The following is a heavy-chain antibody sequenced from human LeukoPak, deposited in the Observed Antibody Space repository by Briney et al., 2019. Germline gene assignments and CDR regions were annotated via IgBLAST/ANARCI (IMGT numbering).Heavy chain of an antibody. CDR1: GGSISSHY. J-gene: IGHJ5*02. CDR3: ARVGGKGANWNYEAPWFDP. CDR2: IYYSGST. Sequence: SETLSLTCTVSGGSISSHYWSWIRQPPGKGLEWIGYIYYSGSTNYNPSLKSRVTISVDTSKNQFSLKLSSMTAADTAVYYCARVGGKGANWNYEAPWFDPWGQGTLVTVSS. V-gene: IGHV4-59*11. D-gene: IGHD1-7*01.